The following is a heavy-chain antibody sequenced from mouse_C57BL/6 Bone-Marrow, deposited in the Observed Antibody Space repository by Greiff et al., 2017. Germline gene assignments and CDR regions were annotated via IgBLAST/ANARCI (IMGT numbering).Heavy chain of an antibody. V-gene: IGHV2-9-1*01. CDR2: IWTGGGT. CDR1: GFSLTSYA. J-gene: IGHJ2*01. Sequence: VQLQESGPGLVAPSQSLSITCTVSGFSLTSYAISWVRQPPGKGLEWLGVIWTGGGTNYNSALKSRLSISKDNSKSQLFLKMNRLQTDDTARYYCASQSPYYGSSYIFDYWGQGTTLTVSS. CDR3: ASQSPYYGSSYIFDY. D-gene: IGHD1-1*01.